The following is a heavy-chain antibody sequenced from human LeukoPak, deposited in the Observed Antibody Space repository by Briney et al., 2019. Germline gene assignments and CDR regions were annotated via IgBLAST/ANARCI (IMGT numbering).Heavy chain of an antibody. V-gene: IGHV4-34*01. CDR1: GGSFSGYY. D-gene: IGHD1-26*01. CDR3: ASRLGIVGATFDY. Sequence: SETLSLTCAVYGGSFSGYYWSWIRQPPGKGLEWIGEINHSGSTNYNPSLKSRVTISVDTSKNQFSLRLSSVTAADTAVYYCASRLGIVGATFDYWGQGTLVTVSS. CDR2: INHSGST. J-gene: IGHJ4*02.